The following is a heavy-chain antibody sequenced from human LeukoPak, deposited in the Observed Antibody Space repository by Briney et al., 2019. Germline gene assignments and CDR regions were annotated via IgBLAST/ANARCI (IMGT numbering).Heavy chain of an antibody. J-gene: IGHJ5*02. CDR2: IIPIFGTA. Sequence: SVKVPCKASGGTFSSYAISWVRQAPGQGLEWMGGIIPIFGTANYAQKFQGRVTITADESTSTAYMELSSLRSEDTAVYYCARGYSSSWYPNWFDPWGQGTLVTVSS. CDR3: ARGYSSSWYPNWFDP. D-gene: IGHD6-13*01. CDR1: GGTFSSYA. V-gene: IGHV1-69*01.